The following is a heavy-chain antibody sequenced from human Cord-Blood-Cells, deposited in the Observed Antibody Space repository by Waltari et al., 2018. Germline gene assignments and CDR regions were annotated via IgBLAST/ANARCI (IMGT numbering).Heavy chain of an antibody. J-gene: IGHJ4*02. V-gene: IGHV3-7*01. CDR1: GFTFSSYW. CDR3: ARDHYGSGSYYDY. CDR2: IKQDGSEK. D-gene: IGHD3-10*01. Sequence: EVQLVESGGGLVQPGGSLRLSCAASGFTFSSYWMSWVRQAPGKRRELVANIKQDGSEKYYVDSVKGRFTISRDNAKNSLYLQRNSLRAEDTAVYYCARDHYGSGSYYDYWGQGTLVTVSS.